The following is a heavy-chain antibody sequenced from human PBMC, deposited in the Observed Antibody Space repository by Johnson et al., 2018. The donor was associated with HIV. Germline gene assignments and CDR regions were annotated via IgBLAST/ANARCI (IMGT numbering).Heavy chain of an antibody. V-gene: IGHV3-30*02. D-gene: IGHD5-18*01. J-gene: IGHJ3*02. CDR3: AKDLTWMHLWPHAFDI. Sequence: QMQLVESGGGVVQPGGSLRLSCAASGFTFSTYGMHWVRQAPGKGLEWVALIRYDGSNKYYVDSAKGRFTISRDNSKNTLYLQINSLRAEDTAVYYCAKDLTWMHLWPHAFDIWGQGTMVTVSS. CDR1: GFTFSTYG. CDR2: IRYDGSNK.